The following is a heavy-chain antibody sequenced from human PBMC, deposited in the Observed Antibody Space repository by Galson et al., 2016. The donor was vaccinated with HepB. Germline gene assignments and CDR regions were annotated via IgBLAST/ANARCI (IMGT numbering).Heavy chain of an antibody. D-gene: IGHD6-13*01. CDR2: TYHRSKWYN. CDR3: ARDLSITVDGTEVGFDY. J-gene: IGHJ4*01. CDR1: GDSVSSKRAA. V-gene: IGHV6-1*01. Sequence: CAISGDSVSSKRAAWNWIRQSPSRGLEWLGRTYHRSKWYNDYAESVKSRININADMSKNQFSLHLNSVTPEDTAVYYCARDLSITVDGTEVGFDYWGQGTLVTVSS.